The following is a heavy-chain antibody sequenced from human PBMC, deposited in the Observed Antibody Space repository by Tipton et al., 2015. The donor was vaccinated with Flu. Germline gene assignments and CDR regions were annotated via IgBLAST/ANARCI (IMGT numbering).Heavy chain of an antibody. CDR2: IYTSGSA. V-gene: IGHV4-4*07. CDR3: ARASGSGTNVIFDF. Sequence: TLSLTCTVSGDSMSSFYWSWIRQPAGKGLEWIGRIYTSGSAKYHPSLKSRVTMSVDTSKNQFSLKLSSVTAADTAVYYCARASGSGTNVIFDFWGQGSLVTVSS. J-gene: IGHJ4*02. CDR1: GDSMSSFY. D-gene: IGHD3-10*01.